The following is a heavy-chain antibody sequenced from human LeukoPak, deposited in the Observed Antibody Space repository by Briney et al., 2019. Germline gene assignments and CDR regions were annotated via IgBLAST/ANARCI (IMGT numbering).Heavy chain of an antibody. CDR3: ARGRGHSGYDPYYYYGMDV. J-gene: IGHJ6*02. CDR2: INHSGST. CDR1: GGSFSGYY. Sequence: SETLSLTCAVYGGSFSGYYWSWIRQPPGKGLEWIGEINHSGSTNYNPSLKSRVTISVDTSKNQFSLKLSSVTAADTAVYYCARGRGHSGYDPYYYYGMDVWGQGTTVTVSS. D-gene: IGHD5-12*01. V-gene: IGHV4-34*01.